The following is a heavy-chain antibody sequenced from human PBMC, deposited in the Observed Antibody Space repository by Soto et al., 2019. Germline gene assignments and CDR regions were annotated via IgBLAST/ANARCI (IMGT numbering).Heavy chain of an antibody. Sequence: ASVKVSCKASGYTFTSYAMHWVRQAPGQRLEWMGWISAYNGNTNYAQKLQGRVTITTDTSTSTAYMELRSLRSDDTAVYYCARFNDYIWGSYRYRSWFDPWGQGTLVTVSS. CDR3: ARFNDYIWGSYRYRSWFDP. CDR2: ISAYNGNT. D-gene: IGHD3-16*02. V-gene: IGHV1-18*01. CDR1: GYTFTSYA. J-gene: IGHJ5*02.